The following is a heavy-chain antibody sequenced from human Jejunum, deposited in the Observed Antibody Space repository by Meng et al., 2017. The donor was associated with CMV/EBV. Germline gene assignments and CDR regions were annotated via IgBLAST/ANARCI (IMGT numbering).Heavy chain of an antibody. J-gene: IGHJ6*02. CDR3: ARESMVAVSRYFFYGVDV. V-gene: IGHV4-61*01. D-gene: IGHD2/OR15-2a*01. CDR1: SANFY. Sequence: SANFYGTWVRQPPGKGLEWIGYISYSGTPNYNPPLERRVTITRDTTKNQFSLNLNSATTADTAFYFCARESMVAVSRYFFYGVDVWGQGTTVTVSS. CDR2: ISYSGTP.